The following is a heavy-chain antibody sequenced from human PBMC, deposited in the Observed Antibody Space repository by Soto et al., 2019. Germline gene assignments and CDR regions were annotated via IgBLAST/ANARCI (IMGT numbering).Heavy chain of an antibody. D-gene: IGHD6-19*01. CDR3: AKDRLCSRGWCPVYFDY. CDR1: GFTFSSYA. J-gene: IGHJ4*02. V-gene: IGHV3-23*01. CDR2: ISGSGGST. Sequence: PGGSLRLSCAASGFTFSSYAMTWVRQAPGKGLEWVSAISGSGGSTYYADSVKGRFTISRDNSKNTLYLQMNSLRAEDTAVYYCAKDRLCSRGWCPVYFDYWGQGTLVTVSS.